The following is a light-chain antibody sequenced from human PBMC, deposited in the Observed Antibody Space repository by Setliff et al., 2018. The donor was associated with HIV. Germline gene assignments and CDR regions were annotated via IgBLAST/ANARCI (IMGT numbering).Light chain of an antibody. CDR1: SSDVGGYGY. V-gene: IGLV2-14*01. J-gene: IGLJ1*01. Sequence: QSVLTQPASVSGSPGQSIAISCTGTSSDVGGYGYVSWFQQHPGKAPKLMIYDVSKRPSGVSNRFSGSKSDNTASLTISGLQAEDEADYFCSSYTSISTYVFGTGTKVTVL. CDR3: SSYTSISTYV. CDR2: DVS.